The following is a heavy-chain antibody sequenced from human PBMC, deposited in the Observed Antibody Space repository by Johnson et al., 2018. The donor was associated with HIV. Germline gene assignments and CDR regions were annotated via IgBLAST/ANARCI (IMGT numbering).Heavy chain of an antibody. CDR2: ISYDGSNT. J-gene: IGHJ3*02. CDR1: GFTFSSYA. CDR3: ARDLPSTMIVVVIQPRDAFDI. Sequence: VQLVESGGGLVKPGGSLRLSCAASGFTFSSYAMHWVRQAPGTGLEWVAVISYDGSNTYYADSVNGRFPISRDNSKNTLYLQMNSLRAEDTAVYYCARDLPSTMIVVVIQPRDAFDIWGQGTMVTVSS. V-gene: IGHV3-30-3*01. D-gene: IGHD3-22*01.